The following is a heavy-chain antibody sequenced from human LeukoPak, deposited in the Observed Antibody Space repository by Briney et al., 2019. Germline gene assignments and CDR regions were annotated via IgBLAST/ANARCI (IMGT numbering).Heavy chain of an antibody. CDR2: IRYDGGNK. V-gene: IGHV3-30*02. CDR3: AKDRRGDYVYYFDY. CDR1: GFTFSSYG. D-gene: IGHD4-17*01. Sequence: PGGSLRLSCAASGFTFSSYGMHWVRQAPGKGPEWVAFIRYDGGNKYYADSVKGRFTISRDNSKNTLYLQMNSLRAEDTAVYYCAKDRRGDYVYYFDYWGQGTLVTVSS. J-gene: IGHJ4*02.